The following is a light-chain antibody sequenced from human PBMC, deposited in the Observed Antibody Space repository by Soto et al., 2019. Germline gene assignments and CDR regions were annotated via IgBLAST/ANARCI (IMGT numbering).Light chain of an antibody. V-gene: IGKV1-9*01. J-gene: IGKJ4*01. CDR1: QGISTY. CDR2: SAS. Sequence: DIQLTQSPSFLSASEGDRVTITCRASQGISTYLAWYQQKPGKAPKLLVYSASTFKSGVSSVFSGSGSVTEFTFIINRMQTEYFATYYCQQLNVYKLTFGGGTKVDIK. CDR3: QQLNVYKLT.